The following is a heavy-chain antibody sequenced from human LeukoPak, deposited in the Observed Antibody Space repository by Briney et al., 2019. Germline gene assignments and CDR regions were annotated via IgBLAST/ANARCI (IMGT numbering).Heavy chain of an antibody. CDR1: GLTFSSYA. D-gene: IGHD3-22*01. J-gene: IGHJ3*02. Sequence: PGGSLRLSCAASGLTFSSYAMSCVRQAPGKGLEWVSAISGSGGNTYYADSVKGRFTISRDNSKNTLYLQMNSLRAEDTAVYYCAKAKTMTHDAFDIWGQGTMVTVSS. V-gene: IGHV3-23*01. CDR3: AKAKTMTHDAFDI. CDR2: ISGSGGNT.